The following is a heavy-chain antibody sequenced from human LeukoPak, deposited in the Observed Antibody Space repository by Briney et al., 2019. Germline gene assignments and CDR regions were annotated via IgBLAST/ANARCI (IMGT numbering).Heavy chain of an antibody. V-gene: IGHV4-4*02. CDR1: GFTFSTYNM. J-gene: IGHJ6*02. CDR3: ATAPILRGEGGEHYKYGMDV. Sequence: PGGSLRLSCAASGFTFSTYNMNWVRQAPGKGLEWIGEIYHNGTHNYNPSLKSRVTISADTFKNHFSLKLTSVTAADTAVYYCATAPILRGEGGEHYKYGMDVWGQGTTVIVSS. D-gene: IGHD2-2*02. CDR2: IYHNGTH.